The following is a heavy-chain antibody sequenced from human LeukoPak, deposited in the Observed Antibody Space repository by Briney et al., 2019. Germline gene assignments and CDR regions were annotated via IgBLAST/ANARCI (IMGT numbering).Heavy chain of an antibody. J-gene: IGHJ4*02. CDR2: ISRSGSTI. D-gene: IGHD6-6*01. CDR3: ARGEWSSSPFDY. Sequence: GGSLRLSCAASGFTFSSYEMHWVRQAPGKGLEWVSYISRSGSTIYYADSVKGRFTISRDNAKNSLYLQMNSLRAEDTAVYYCARGEWSSSPFDYWGQGTLVTVSS. V-gene: IGHV3-48*03. CDR1: GFTFSSYE.